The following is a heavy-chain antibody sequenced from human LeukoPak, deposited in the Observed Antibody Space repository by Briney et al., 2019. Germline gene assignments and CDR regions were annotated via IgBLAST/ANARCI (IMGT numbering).Heavy chain of an antibody. CDR1: GYTFTSYY. CDR2: INPSGGST. J-gene: IGHJ6*03. Sequence: ASVKVSCKASGYTFTSYYMHWVRQAPGQGLEWMGIINPSGGSTSYAQKFQGRVTMTRDMSTSTVYMELSSLRSEDTAVYYCARDRRWLLTYYYYMDVWGKGTTVTVSS. V-gene: IGHV1-46*01. CDR3: ARDRRWLLTYYYYMDV. D-gene: IGHD3-22*01.